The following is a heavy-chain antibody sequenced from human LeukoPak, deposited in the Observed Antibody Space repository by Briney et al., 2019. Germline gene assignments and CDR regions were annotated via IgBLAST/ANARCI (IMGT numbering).Heavy chain of an antibody. Sequence: SETLSLTCAVSGGSISSGGYSWSWIRQPPGKGLEWIGYIYYSGSTYYNPSLKSRVTISVDTSKNQFSLKLSSVTAADTAVYYCARDTGGYSYGDAFDIWGQGTMVTVSS. CDR2: IYYSGST. CDR3: ARDTGGYSYGDAFDI. V-gene: IGHV4-30-4*07. J-gene: IGHJ3*02. CDR1: GGSISSGGYS. D-gene: IGHD5-18*01.